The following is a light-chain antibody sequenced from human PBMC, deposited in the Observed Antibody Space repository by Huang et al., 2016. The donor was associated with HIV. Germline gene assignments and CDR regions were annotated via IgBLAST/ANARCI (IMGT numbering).Light chain of an antibody. CDR1: QSIGSY. V-gene: IGKV3-11*01. CDR2: DAS. J-gene: IGKJ1*01. CDR3: QQRNNWPPWT. Sequence: DIVLTQSPATLSLSPGEGATLSCRASQSIGSYLAWSQQRPGQAPRLLSYDASIRATGIPARFSGRGSGTDFTLTISSLEPEDVAVYYCQQRNNWPPWTFGQGTKVELK.